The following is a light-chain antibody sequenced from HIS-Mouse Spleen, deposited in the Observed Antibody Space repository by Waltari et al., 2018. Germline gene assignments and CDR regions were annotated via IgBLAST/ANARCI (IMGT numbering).Light chain of an antibody. V-gene: IGLV2-14*03. CDR2: DVS. Sequence: QSALTQPASVSGSPGQSITIPCTGPSSDVGRYNYVSWYQQHPGKAPKLMIYDVSNRPSGVSNRFSGSKSGNTASLTISGLQAEDEADYYCSSYTSSSTLVFGGGTKLTVL. CDR3: SSYTSSSTLV. J-gene: IGLJ3*02. CDR1: SSDVGRYNY.